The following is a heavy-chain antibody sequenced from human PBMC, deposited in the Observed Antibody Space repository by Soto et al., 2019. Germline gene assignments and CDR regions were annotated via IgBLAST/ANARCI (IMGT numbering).Heavy chain of an antibody. CDR3: AMVDVYVTPSPQDV. CDR2: INTYNGNT. CDR1: GYTFPSYG. V-gene: IGHV1-18*01. D-gene: IGHD3-16*01. Sequence: GASGKVAYKASGYTFPSYGISWVRQAPGQGLEWMGWINTYNGNTNYAQNVQGRVTLTTDTSTSTAYMELRSLRSNDTAIYYCAMVDVYVTPSPQDVWGQGTTVTVSS. J-gene: IGHJ6*02.